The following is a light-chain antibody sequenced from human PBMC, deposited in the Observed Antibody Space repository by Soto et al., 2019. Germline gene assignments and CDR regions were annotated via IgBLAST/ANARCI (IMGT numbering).Light chain of an antibody. Sequence: EIVLTQSPGTLSLSPGEGATLSCRASQSIGSKLVWYQQKPGQAPRLLIFGASSRATGVPDRFSGSGSGTDFTLTISRLEPEDFAVYSCQQYDGSSITFGQGTRLEI. CDR2: GAS. CDR1: QSIGSK. V-gene: IGKV3-20*01. J-gene: IGKJ5*01. CDR3: QQYDGSSIT.